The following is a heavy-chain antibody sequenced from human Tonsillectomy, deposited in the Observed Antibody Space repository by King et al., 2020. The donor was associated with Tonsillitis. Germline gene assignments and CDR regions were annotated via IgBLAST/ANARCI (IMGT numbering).Heavy chain of an antibody. Sequence: HVQLVESGAEVKKPGSSVKVSCKASGGTFSSYAISWVRQAPGQGLEWMGGIIPIFGTANYAQKFQGRVTITADESTRTAYMELSSLRSEDTAVYYCADTSLQSRDAFDIWGQGPMVIVSS. V-gene: IGHV1-69*01. CDR2: IIPIFGTA. J-gene: IGHJ3*02. CDR3: ADTSLQSRDAFDI. CDR1: GGTFSSYA.